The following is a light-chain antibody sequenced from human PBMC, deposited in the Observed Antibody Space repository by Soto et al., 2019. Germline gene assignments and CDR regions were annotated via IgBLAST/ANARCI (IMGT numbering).Light chain of an antibody. Sequence: QSVLTQPPSVSGAPGQRVTISCTGSSSNIGAGYDVHWYQQLPGTAPKLLIYGNSNRPSGVPDRFSGSKSGTSASLAITGLQAEDEADYYCQSYDSGLSGRGGVFGGGTKLTVL. J-gene: IGLJ2*01. V-gene: IGLV1-40*01. CDR3: QSYDSGLSGRGGV. CDR2: GNS. CDR1: SSNIGAGYD.